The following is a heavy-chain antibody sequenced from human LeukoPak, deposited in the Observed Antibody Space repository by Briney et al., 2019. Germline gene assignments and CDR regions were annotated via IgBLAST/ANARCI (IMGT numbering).Heavy chain of an antibody. D-gene: IGHD3-22*01. CDR1: GFTFSSYW. CDR2: INSDGSST. Sequence: GGSLRLSCAASGFTFSSYWMHWVRQAPGKGLVWVSRINSDGSSTSYADSVKGRFTNSRDNAKNTLYLQMNSLRAEDTAVYYCARVGGYYDSSGYYYNAFDIWGQGTMVTVSS. V-gene: IGHV3-74*01. J-gene: IGHJ3*02. CDR3: ARVGGYYDSSGYYYNAFDI.